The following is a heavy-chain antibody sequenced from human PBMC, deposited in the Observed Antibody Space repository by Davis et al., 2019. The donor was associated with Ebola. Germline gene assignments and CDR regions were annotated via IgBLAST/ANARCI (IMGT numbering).Heavy chain of an antibody. CDR3: ARGSSGWYYYYYGMDV. J-gene: IGHJ6*02. CDR1: GFTFSSYW. Sequence: GESLKISCAASGFTFSSYWMSWVRQAPGKGLEWVANIKQDGSEKYYVDSMKGRFTISRDNAKNSLYLQMNSLRAEDTAVYYCARGSSGWYYYYYGMDVWGQGTAVTVSS. CDR2: IKQDGSEK. D-gene: IGHD6-19*01. V-gene: IGHV3-7*01.